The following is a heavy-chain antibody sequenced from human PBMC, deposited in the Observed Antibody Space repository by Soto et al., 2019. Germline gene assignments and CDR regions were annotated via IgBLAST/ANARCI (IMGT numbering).Heavy chain of an antibody. CDR3: AKKSSGNSYFYFDY. D-gene: IGHD1-26*01. V-gene: IGHV3-23*01. CDR2: LTDSGGST. CDR1: GFTFSTYA. J-gene: IGHJ4*02. Sequence: GGSLRLSCAASGFTFSTYAMSWVRQAPGKGLEWVSALTDSGGSTYYADSVKGRFTISRDNSKNTLYLQMNSLRAEDTAVYYCAKKSSGNSYFYFDYWGQGALVTVSS.